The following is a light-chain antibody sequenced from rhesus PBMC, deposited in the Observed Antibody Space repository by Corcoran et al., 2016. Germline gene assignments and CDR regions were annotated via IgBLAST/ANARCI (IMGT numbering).Light chain of an antibody. CDR2: DTS. Sequence: DIQMTQSPSSLSASVGDKVTITCRASHGISRWLAWFQQKPGKAPKLLIYDTSTLQSGVPSSFSGSESGTDYTLTISSLQPEDFATYYCQQGYNTPLTFGGGTKVEIK. V-gene: IGKV1-18*01. CDR3: QQGYNTPLT. CDR1: HGISRW. J-gene: IGKJ4*01.